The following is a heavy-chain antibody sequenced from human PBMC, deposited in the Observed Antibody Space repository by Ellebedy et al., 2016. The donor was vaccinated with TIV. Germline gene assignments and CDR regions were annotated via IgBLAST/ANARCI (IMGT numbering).Heavy chain of an antibody. J-gene: IGHJ4*02. D-gene: IGHD6-19*01. Sequence: GESLKISXAASGFTFSDYYMSWIRQAPGKGLEWVSYISSSGSTIYYADSVKGRFTISRDNAKNSLYLQMNSLRAEDTAVYYCARDNLGSSGWYFDYWGQGTLVTVSS. V-gene: IGHV3-11*01. CDR3: ARDNLGSSGWYFDY. CDR2: ISSSGSTI. CDR1: GFTFSDYY.